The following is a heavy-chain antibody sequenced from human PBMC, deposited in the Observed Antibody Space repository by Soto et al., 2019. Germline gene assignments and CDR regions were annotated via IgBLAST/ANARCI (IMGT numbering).Heavy chain of an antibody. V-gene: IGHV4-61*01. J-gene: IGHJ4*02. CDR2: GSYSGTN. Sequence: XTLSLTSTVSGVSLSIGSFYWAWIRQPPGKGLEWIGFGSYSGTNNYKPSLKSRVTISVEKSRSQISLKVSSLTAAATAVYYCARGATVTQYDYWGQGTLGTVSS. CDR1: GVSLSIGSFY. D-gene: IGHD4-17*01. CDR3: ARGATVTQYDY.